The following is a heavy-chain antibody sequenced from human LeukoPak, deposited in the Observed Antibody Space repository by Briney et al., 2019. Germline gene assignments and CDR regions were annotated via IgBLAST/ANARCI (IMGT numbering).Heavy chain of an antibody. CDR1: GGSISSYY. V-gene: IGHV4-34*01. D-gene: IGHD3-10*01. CDR3: ARGGFGELFSWFDP. Sequence: SETRSLTCTVSGGSISSYYWSWIRQPPGKGLEWIGEINHSGSTNYNPSLKSRVTISVDTSKNQFSLKLSSVTAADTAVYYCARGGFGELFSWFDPWGQGTLVTVSS. J-gene: IGHJ5*02. CDR2: INHSGST.